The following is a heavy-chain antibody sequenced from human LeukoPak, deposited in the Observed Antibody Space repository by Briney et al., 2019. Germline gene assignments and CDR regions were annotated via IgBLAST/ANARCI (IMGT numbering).Heavy chain of an antibody. CDR2: ISRNSRYI. Sequence: GGALRLFCAASGFTFSTYSMNWVGQAPGKGLEWVSSISRNSRYIYYADSMRGRFTISGDNAKNSLYLQMNSLKPEDTAVYYCARVAEAAAFDSWGQGTLVTVSS. J-gene: IGHJ4*02. V-gene: IGHV3-21*06. D-gene: IGHD6-13*01. CDR1: GFTFSTYS. CDR3: ARVAEAAAFDS.